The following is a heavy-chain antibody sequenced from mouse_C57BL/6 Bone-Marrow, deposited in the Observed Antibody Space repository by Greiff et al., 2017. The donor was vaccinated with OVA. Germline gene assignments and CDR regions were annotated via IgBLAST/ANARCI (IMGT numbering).Heavy chain of an antibody. D-gene: IGHD2-4*01. CDR3: TAYDYSFAY. Sequence: VQLKESGAELVRPGASVKLSCTASGFNIKDDYMHWVKQRPEQGLEWIGWIDPENGDTEDASKFQGKATITADTSSNTAYLQLSSLTSEDTAVYYCTAYDYSFAYWGQGTLVTVSA. CDR1: GFNIKDDY. CDR2: IDPENGDT. V-gene: IGHV14-4*01. J-gene: IGHJ3*01.